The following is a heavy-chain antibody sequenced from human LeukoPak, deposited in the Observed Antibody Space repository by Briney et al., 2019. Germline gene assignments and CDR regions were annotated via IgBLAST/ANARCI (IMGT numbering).Heavy chain of an antibody. J-gene: IGHJ4*02. Sequence: ASVKVSCKASGYTFTSYYMHWVRQAPGQGLEWMGIINPSGGSTSYAQKFQGRVTMSMDPSNNRFFLMMNSMTAADTAVYYCARVPQWGLDQWGQGILVTVSS. CDR1: GYTFTSYY. CDR3: ARVPQWGLDQ. V-gene: IGHV1-46*01. CDR2: INPSGGST. D-gene: IGHD1-26*01.